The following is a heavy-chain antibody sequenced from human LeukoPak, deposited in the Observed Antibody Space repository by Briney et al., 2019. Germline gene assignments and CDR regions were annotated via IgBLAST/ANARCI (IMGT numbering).Heavy chain of an antibody. Sequence: GGSLRLSCAASGFTFSSYAMSWVRQAPGKGLEWVSAINGNGGSTYYADSVKGRFTISRDNSKNTLYLQMNSLRAEDTAVYYCAKDQEWLVLDYWGQGTLVTVSS. CDR3: AKDQEWLVLDY. D-gene: IGHD6-19*01. V-gene: IGHV3-23*01. CDR2: INGNGGST. J-gene: IGHJ4*02. CDR1: GFTFSSYA.